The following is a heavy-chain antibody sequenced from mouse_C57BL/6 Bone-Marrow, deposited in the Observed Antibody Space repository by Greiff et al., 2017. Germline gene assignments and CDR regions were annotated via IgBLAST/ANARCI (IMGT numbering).Heavy chain of an antibody. V-gene: IGHV14-2*01. Sequence: EVQLVESGAELVKPGASVKLSCTASGFNIKDYYIHWVKQRTEQGLEWIGRIDPEDGETKYAPKFQDKATITADTSSNTAYRQLSSLTSEDTAVYYCTRSLIYYGTNYWGQGTTLTGSS. CDR3: TRSLIYYGTNY. J-gene: IGHJ2*01. CDR1: GFNIKDYY. D-gene: IGHD1-1*01. CDR2: IDPEDGET.